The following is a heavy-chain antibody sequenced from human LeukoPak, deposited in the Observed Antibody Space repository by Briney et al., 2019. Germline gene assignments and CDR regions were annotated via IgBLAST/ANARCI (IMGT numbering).Heavy chain of an antibody. CDR3: AKEGYCSGGSCYHDYFDY. J-gene: IGHJ4*02. Sequence: GGSLRLSCAASGFTFSSYAMSWVRQAPGKGLEWVSAISGSGGSTYYADSVKGRFTISRDNSKNTLYLQMNGLRAEDTAVYYCAKEGYCSGGSCYHDYFDYWGQGTLVTVSS. V-gene: IGHV3-23*01. CDR1: GFTFSSYA. CDR2: ISGSGGST. D-gene: IGHD2-15*01.